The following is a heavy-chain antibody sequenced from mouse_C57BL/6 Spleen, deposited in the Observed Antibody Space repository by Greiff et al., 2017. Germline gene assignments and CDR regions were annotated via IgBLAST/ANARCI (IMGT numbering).Heavy chain of an antibody. CDR3: ARDGGFYYGSSHWYFDV. Sequence: VQLQQSGPELVKPGASVKISCKASGYTFTDYYMNWVKQSHGKSLEWIGDINPNNGGTSYNQKFKGKATLTVGKSSSTAYMELRSLTSEDSAVYYCARDGGFYYGSSHWYFDVWGTGTTVTVSS. J-gene: IGHJ1*03. CDR2: INPNNGGT. V-gene: IGHV1-26*01. CDR1: GYTFTDYY. D-gene: IGHD1-1*01.